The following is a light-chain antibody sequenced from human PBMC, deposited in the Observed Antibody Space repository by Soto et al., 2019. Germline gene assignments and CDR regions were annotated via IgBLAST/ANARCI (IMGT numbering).Light chain of an antibody. CDR3: QQYGSSTLT. V-gene: IGKV3-20*01. CDR1: QSVSGSY. J-gene: IGKJ4*01. CDR2: DAS. Sequence: EIMLTQAQGGQSLSAVDIVTLSCRGSQSVSGSYLAWYQQKPGQATRLLIYDASSRATGIPARLSGSGCGKDFTLIISRLEPEECAVYYCQQYGSSTLTFGEGTKVDIK.